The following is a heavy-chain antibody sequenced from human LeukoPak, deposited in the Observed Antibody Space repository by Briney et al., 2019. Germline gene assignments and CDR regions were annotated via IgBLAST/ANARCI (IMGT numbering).Heavy chain of an antibody. Sequence: SETLSLTCTVSGGSISSYYWSWIRQPAGKGLEWIGRFYISGSTNYNPSLKSRVTMSVDTSKNQFSLRLNSVTAADTAVYYCARATLRCPGLLWCYFDYWGQGTLVTVSS. V-gene: IGHV4-4*07. CDR3: ARATLRCPGLLWCYFDY. CDR2: FYISGST. J-gene: IGHJ4*02. D-gene: IGHD4-17*01. CDR1: GGSISSYY.